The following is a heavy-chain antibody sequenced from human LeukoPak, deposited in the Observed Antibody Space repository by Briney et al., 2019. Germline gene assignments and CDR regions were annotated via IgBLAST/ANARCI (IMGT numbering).Heavy chain of an antibody. CDR2: FYYSGTT. J-gene: IGHJ4*02. D-gene: IGHD5-18*01. CDR3: ATAGISYGIDY. Sequence: SETLSLTCTVSGASISSYYWSWIRQPPGKGLEWIGYFYYSGTTYYNPSLKSRVTISVDTSENQFTLKLTSVTAADTAVYYCATAGISYGIDYWGQGTLVTVSS. CDR1: GASISSYY. V-gene: IGHV4-59*12.